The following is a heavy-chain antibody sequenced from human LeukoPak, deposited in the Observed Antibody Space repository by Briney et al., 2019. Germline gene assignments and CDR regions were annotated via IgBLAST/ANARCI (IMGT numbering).Heavy chain of an antibody. J-gene: IGHJ3*02. Sequence: GGSLRLSCAASGFTFSKYSMHWVRQAPGKGLEWMTLISSDGSIQYYADSVKGRFIISRDNSKNTLYLQMNSLSAEDTAVYYCARPVREQWLYDAFPIWGQGTLVTVSS. CDR1: GFTFSKYS. D-gene: IGHD6-19*01. CDR3: ARPVREQWLYDAFPI. V-gene: IGHV3-30*04. CDR2: ISSDGSIQ.